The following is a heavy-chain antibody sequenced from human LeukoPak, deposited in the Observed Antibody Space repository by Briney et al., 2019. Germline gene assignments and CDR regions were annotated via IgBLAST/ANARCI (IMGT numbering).Heavy chain of an antibody. V-gene: IGHV1-18*01. Sequence: ASVKVSCKASGHTFTSYGISWVRQAPGQGLEWMGWISAYNGNTNYAQKLQGRVTMTTDTSTSTAYMELRSLRSDDTAVYYCARAHVLLWFGEPAALGYWGQGTLVTVSS. D-gene: IGHD3-10*01. CDR1: GHTFTSYG. J-gene: IGHJ4*02. CDR2: ISAYNGNT. CDR3: ARAHVLLWFGEPAALGY.